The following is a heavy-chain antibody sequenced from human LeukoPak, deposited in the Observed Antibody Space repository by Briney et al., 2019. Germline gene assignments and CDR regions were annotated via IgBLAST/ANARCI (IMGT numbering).Heavy chain of an antibody. D-gene: IGHD2/OR15-2a*01. J-gene: IGHJ4*02. CDR3: ARSDFYAFDY. V-gene: IGHV4-39*02. Sequence: PSETLSLTCTISDGSISSSTYYWGWIRQPPGKGLEWIGSIYYGGSTYYNPSLKSRVTISVDTSQNHFSLKLSSVTAADTAVYYCARSDFYAFDYWGQGTLVTVSS. CDR2: IYYGGST. CDR1: DGSISSSTYY.